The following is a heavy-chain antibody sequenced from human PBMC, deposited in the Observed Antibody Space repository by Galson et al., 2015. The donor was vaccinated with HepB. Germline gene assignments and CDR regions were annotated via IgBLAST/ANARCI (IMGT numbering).Heavy chain of an antibody. CDR2: IPFGGNNA. CDR3: ASLADY. CDR1: GFTLTTYA. J-gene: IGHJ4*02. V-gene: IGHV3-30-3*01. Sequence: SLRLSCAVSGFTLTTYAMQWVRQGSGKGLEWVAAIPFGGNNAYYADSLMGRFTISRDISKNTLYLQMTSLRAEDTALYYCASLADYWGQGTLVTVSS.